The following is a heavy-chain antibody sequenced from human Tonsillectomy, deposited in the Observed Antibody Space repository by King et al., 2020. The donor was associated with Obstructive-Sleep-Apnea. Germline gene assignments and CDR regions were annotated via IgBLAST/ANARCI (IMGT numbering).Heavy chain of an antibody. V-gene: IGHV4-39*07. CDR1: GGSISSSNYY. CDR2: IYYSGST. Sequence: VQLQESGPGLVKPSETLSLTCTVSGGSISSSNYYWGWIRQPPAKGLEWIGSIYYSGSTYYNPSLKSRVTISVDTSKNQFSLKLNSVTAADTAVYYCARLRYYDIFRFDPWGQGTLVTVSS. CDR3: ARLRYYDIFRFDP. J-gene: IGHJ5*02. D-gene: IGHD3-9*01.